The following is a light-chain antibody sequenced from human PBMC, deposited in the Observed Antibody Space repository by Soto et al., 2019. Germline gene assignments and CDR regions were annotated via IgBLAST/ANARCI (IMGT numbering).Light chain of an antibody. CDR2: GAS. Sequence: DIVLTQSPGTLSLSPGERATLSCRASQSVSGSYLAWYQQKPGQAPRLLIYGASSRATGIPDRFSGDGSGTDFTLTISRLEPEDVVVYYCQHYGTSPTWTFGQGTKVEVK. V-gene: IGKV3-20*01. CDR3: QHYGTSPTWT. J-gene: IGKJ1*01. CDR1: QSVSGSY.